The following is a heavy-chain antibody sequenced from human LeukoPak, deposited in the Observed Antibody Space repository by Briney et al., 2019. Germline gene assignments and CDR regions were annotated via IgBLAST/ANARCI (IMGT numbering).Heavy chain of an antibody. CDR1: GFTFSSYA. Sequence: GGSLRLSCAASGFTFSSYAMSWVRQAPGKGLEWVSAISGSGGSTYYADSVKGRFTISKDNAMDTLYLQMNSLRADDTAVYYCAKDRVDGSGSQFDSWGQGSLVFVSS. D-gene: IGHD3-10*01. V-gene: IGHV3-23*01. J-gene: IGHJ4*02. CDR2: ISGSGGST. CDR3: AKDRVDGSGSQFDS.